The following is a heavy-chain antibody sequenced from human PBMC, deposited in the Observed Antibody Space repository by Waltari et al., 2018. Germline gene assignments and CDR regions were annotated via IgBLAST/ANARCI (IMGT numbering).Heavy chain of an antibody. CDR2: IKQDGSAK. Sequence: EVQLVESGGGLVQPGGSLRLSCAASGFTLSSYWMSWVRQAPGKGLEWVANIKQDGSAKYYVDSVKGRFTISRYNAKNSLYLQMNSLRAEDTAVYYCAREGYYYFDFWGQGTLVTVSS. CDR1: GFTLSSYW. V-gene: IGHV3-7*03. J-gene: IGHJ4*02. D-gene: IGHD1-26*01. CDR3: AREGYYYFDF.